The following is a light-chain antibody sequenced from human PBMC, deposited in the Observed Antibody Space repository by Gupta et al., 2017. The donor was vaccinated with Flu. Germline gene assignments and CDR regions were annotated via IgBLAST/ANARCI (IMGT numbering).Light chain of an antibody. CDR3: RLTDSSSPQT. Sequence: CLDESVGNRGMFTSRARQSIRSYLNWYEQKQGKAPKHLIYAVSSCQGGVASRFGGSGFGRDVTLTISSRLPEDFAGYFCRLTDSSSPQTFGGGTKLEIK. V-gene: IGKV1-39*01. CDR1: QSIRSY. CDR2: AVS. J-gene: IGKJ4*01.